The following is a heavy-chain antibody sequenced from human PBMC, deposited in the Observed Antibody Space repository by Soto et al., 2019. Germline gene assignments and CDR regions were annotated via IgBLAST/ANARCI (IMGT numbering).Heavy chain of an antibody. CDR2: INAGNGNT. Sequence: ASVKVSCKASGYTFTSYAMHWVRQAPGQRLEWMGWINAGNGNTKYSQKFQGRVTITWDTSASTAYMELSSLRSEDTAVYYCTIFGVVSISDYWGQGTLVTVSS. V-gene: IGHV1-3*01. CDR1: GYTFTSYA. CDR3: TIFGVVSISDY. J-gene: IGHJ4*02. D-gene: IGHD3-3*01.